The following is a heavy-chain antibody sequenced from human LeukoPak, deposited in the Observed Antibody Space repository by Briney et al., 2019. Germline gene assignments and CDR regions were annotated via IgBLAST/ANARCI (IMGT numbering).Heavy chain of an antibody. CDR2: IRYDGSNK. Sequence: GGSLRLSCVASGFTFSSYGMHWVRQAPGKGLEWVAFIRYDGSNKYYADSVKGRFTISRDNSKNTLYLQMNSLRAEDTAVYYCAKGGYSNYVTSPRGDYWGQGTLVTVSS. V-gene: IGHV3-30*02. J-gene: IGHJ4*02. D-gene: IGHD4-11*01. CDR1: GFTFSSYG. CDR3: AKGGYSNYVTSPRGDY.